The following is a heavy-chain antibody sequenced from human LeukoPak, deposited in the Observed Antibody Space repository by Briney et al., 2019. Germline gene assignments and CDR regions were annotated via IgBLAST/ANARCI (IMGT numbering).Heavy chain of an antibody. CDR3: AKDFFDRSGYSYGIDY. CDR1: GFTFSSYG. CDR2: ISYDGSNK. Sequence: GRSLRLSCAASGFTFSSYGMHWVRQAPGEGLEWVAVISYDGSNKYYADSVKGRFTISRDNSKNTLYLRMNSLRAEDTAVYYCAKDFFDRSGYSYGIDYWGQGTLVTVSS. J-gene: IGHJ4*02. D-gene: IGHD5-18*01. V-gene: IGHV3-30*18.